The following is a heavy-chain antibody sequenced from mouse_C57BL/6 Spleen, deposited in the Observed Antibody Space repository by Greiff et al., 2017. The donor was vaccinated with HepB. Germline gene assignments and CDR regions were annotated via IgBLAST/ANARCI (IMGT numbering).Heavy chain of an antibody. CDR2: INPNNGGT. D-gene: IGHD1-1*01. V-gene: IGHV1-26*01. CDR3: ARETTVVPDY. J-gene: IGHJ2*01. CDR1: GYTFTDYY. Sequence: EVQLQQSGPELVKPGASVKISCKASGYTFTDYYMNWVKQSHGKSLEWIGDINPNNGGTSYNQKFKGKATLTVDKSSSTAYMELRSLTSEDSAVYYCARETTVVPDYWGQGTTLTVSS.